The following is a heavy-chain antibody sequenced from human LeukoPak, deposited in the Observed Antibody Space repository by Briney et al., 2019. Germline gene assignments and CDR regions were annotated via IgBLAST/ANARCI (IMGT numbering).Heavy chain of an antibody. CDR1: GFTVSSNY. D-gene: IGHD6-13*01. Sequence: GGSLRLSCAASGFTVSSNYMSWVRQAPGKGLEWVSVIYSGGSTYYADSVKGRFTISRDNSKNTVFLQMNSLRAEDTAIYYCAKALSPRTSMAAEDLDYWGQGILITVSS. V-gene: IGHV3-66*01. CDR2: IYSGGST. CDR3: AKALSPRTSMAAEDLDY. J-gene: IGHJ4*02.